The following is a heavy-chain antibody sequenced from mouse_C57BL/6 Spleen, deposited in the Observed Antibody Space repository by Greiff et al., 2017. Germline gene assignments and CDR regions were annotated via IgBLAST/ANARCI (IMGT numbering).Heavy chain of an antibody. J-gene: IGHJ4*01. V-gene: IGHV1-55*01. D-gene: IGHD4-1*01. CDR1: GYTFTSYW. CDR2: IYPGSGST. CDR3: ARRLGRDAMDY. Sequence: QVQLKQPGAELVKPGASVKMSCKASGYTFTSYWITWVKQRPGQGLEWIGDIYPGSGSTNYNEKFKSKATLTVDTSSSTAYMQLSSLTSEDSAVYYCARRLGRDAMDYWGQGTSVTVSS.